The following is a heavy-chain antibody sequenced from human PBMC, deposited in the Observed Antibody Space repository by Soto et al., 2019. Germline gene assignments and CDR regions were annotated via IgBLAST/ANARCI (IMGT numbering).Heavy chain of an antibody. CDR1: GFTFSSYG. J-gene: IGHJ4*02. V-gene: IGHV3-30*18. CDR2: ISCDGSNK. D-gene: IGHD5-18*01. CDR3: AKDGPVEVSYTAMVNIDY. Sequence: GGSLRLSCAASGFTFSSYGMHWVRQAPGKGLEWVAVISCDGSNKYYADSVKGRFTISRDNSKNTLYLQMNSLRAEDTAVYYCAKDGPVEVSYTAMVNIDYWGQGTLVTVSS.